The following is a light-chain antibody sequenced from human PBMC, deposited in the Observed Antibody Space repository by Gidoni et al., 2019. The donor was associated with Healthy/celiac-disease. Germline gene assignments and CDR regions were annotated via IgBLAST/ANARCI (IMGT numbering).Light chain of an antibody. CDR3: QQGYSTHT. V-gene: IGKV1-39*01. CDR1: QSISSY. CDR2: AAS. Sequence: DSQMTQSPSSLSAPVGDRLTITRLSSQSISSYLNWYQQKPGKAPKRLSYAASSLQSGVPSRFSGSGSGTDFTLTISRLQPEDFAAYYCQQGYSTHTFGEGTKVEIK. J-gene: IGKJ4*01.